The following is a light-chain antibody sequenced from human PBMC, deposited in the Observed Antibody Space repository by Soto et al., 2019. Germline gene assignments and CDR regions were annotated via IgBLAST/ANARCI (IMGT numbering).Light chain of an antibody. Sequence: IVMTQSPSTLSVSPGEIATLSCIASQNIISNLVWYQQKPGQAPRLLIYGASTRATDAPARFSGSGSGTEFTLTISSLQSEDLAVYYCEQYNSWPRTFGQGTKVDI. CDR3: EQYNSWPRT. CDR1: QNIISN. CDR2: GAS. V-gene: IGKV3-15*01. J-gene: IGKJ1*01.